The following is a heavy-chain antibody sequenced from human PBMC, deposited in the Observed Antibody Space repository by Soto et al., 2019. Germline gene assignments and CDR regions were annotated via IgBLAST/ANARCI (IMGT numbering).Heavy chain of an antibody. CDR3: AREGSRDIVVVVAAGQDTNGMDV. V-gene: IGHV1-18*01. CDR1: GYTFTSYG. J-gene: IGHJ6*02. CDR2: ISAYNGNT. D-gene: IGHD2-15*01. Sequence: ASVKVSCKASGYTFTSYGISWLRQAPGQGLEWMGWISAYNGNTNYAQKLQGRVTMTTDTSTSTAYMELRSLRSDDTAVYYCAREGSRDIVVVVAAGQDTNGMDVWGQGTTVTVSS.